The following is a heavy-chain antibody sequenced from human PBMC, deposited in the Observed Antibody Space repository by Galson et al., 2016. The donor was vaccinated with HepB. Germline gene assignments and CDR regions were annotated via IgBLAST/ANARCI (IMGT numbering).Heavy chain of an antibody. CDR3: ARRLRYFDWSPGDY. D-gene: IGHD3-9*01. J-gene: IGHJ4*02. Sequence: SLRLSCAASGFTFSDYYRSWIRQAPGNGLEWVAVIWYDGGNKYYADSVQGRFTITRDNSKITLYLQMNSLSAEDTAVYYCARRLRYFDWSPGDYWGQGTLVTVSS. V-gene: IGHV3-33*08. CDR1: GFTFSDYY. CDR2: IWYDGGNK.